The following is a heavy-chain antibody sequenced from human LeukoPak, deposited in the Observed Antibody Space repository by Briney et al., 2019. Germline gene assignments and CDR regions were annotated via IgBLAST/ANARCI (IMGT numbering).Heavy chain of an antibody. J-gene: IGHJ4*02. V-gene: IGHV3-23*01. CDR3: AKSPGGRHHN. Sequence: AGGPLRLSCAASGFTHSSSAMSWAAQAQGKGLEWVSSLSGSGDSTYYADSVKGRYTIYRDHSKNTLYLQMNSLRAEDTAVYYCAKSPGGRHHNWREGTLVSVSS. CDR2: LSGSGDST. D-gene: IGHD3-16*01. CDR1: GFTHSSSA.